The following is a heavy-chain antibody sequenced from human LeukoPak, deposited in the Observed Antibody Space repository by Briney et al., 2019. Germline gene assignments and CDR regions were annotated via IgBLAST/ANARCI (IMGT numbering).Heavy chain of an antibody. CDR2: IIPIFGTA. J-gene: IGHJ3*02. CDR3: ARGRELVVDAFDI. CDR1: GGTFSSYA. D-gene: IGHD1-26*01. Sequence: SVKVSCKASGGTFSSYAISWVRQAPGQGLEWMGGIIPIFGTANYAQKFQGRVTITADKSTSTAYMELSSLRSEDTAVYYCARGRELVVDAFDIWGQGIMVTVSS. V-gene: IGHV1-69*06.